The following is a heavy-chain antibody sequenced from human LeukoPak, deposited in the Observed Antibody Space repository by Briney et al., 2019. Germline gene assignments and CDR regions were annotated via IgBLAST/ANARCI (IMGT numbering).Heavy chain of an antibody. CDR2: IYSGGST. Sequence: GGSLRLSCAASGFTVSSNYMSWVRQAPGKGLEWVSVIYSGGSTYYADSVKGRFTISRDNSKNTLYLQMNSLRAEDTAVYYCARAEFQLLAGGYDYWSQGTLVTVSS. CDR3: ARAEFQLLAGGYDY. CDR1: GFTVSSNY. V-gene: IGHV3-66*02. D-gene: IGHD2-2*01. J-gene: IGHJ4*02.